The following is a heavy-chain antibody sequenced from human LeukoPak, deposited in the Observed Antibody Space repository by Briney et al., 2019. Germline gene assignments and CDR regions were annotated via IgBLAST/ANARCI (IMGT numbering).Heavy chain of an antibody. CDR3: ARETVVVPAAMVLYYYGMDV. J-gene: IGHJ6*02. CDR1: GYTFTSYG. Sequence: ASVKVSCKASGYTFTSYGISWVRQAPGQGLEWMGWISAYNGNTNYAQKLQGRVTMTTDTSTSTAYMGLRSLRSDDTAVYYCARETVVVPAAMVLYYYGMDVWGQGTTVTVSS. CDR2: ISAYNGNT. V-gene: IGHV1-18*01. D-gene: IGHD2-2*01.